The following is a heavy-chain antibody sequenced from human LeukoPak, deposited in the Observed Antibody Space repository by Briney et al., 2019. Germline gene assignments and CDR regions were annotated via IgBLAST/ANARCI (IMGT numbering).Heavy chain of an antibody. CDR3: ARGLITGYSSSWYPDAFDI. V-gene: IGHV4-59*12. J-gene: IGHJ3*02. CDR1: GGSISSYY. D-gene: IGHD6-13*01. CDR2: IYYSGST. Sequence: SETLSLTCTVSGGSISSYYWSWIRQPPGKGLEWIGYIYYSGSTNYNPSLKSRVTMSVDTSKNQFSLKLSSVTAADTAVYYCARGLITGYSSSWYPDAFDIWGQGTMVTVSS.